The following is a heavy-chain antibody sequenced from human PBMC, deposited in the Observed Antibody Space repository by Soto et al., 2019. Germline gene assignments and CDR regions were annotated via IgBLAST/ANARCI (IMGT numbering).Heavy chain of an antibody. D-gene: IGHD3-10*01. CDR2: IYPGDSDT. CDR3: ARRSYSSIYYYGMDV. Sequence: IGWVRQMPGKGLEWMGIIYPGDSDTRYSPSFQGQVTISADKSISTAYLQWSSLKASDTAMYYCARRSYSSIYYYGMDVWGQGTTVTVSS. V-gene: IGHV5-51*01. J-gene: IGHJ6*02.